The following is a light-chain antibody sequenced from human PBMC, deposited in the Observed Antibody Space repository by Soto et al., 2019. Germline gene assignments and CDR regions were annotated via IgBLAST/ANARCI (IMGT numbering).Light chain of an antibody. V-gene: IGKV3-11*01. CDR2: DAS. CDR1: QSVSSY. J-gene: IGKJ1*01. Sequence: EIVLTQPPGTLSLSPGERATLSCRASQSVSSYLAWYQQKPGQAPRLLIYDASNRATGIPARFSGSGSGTDFTLTISSLEPEDFAVYYCQQRSNWPPTWTFGQGTKVDIK. CDR3: QQRSNWPPTWT.